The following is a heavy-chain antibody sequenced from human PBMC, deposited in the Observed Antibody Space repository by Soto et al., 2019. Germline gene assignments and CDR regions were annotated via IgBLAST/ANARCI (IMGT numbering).Heavy chain of an antibody. V-gene: IGHV3-48*03. J-gene: IGHJ4*02. Sequence: EVQVVESGGGLVQPGGSLRLSCAASGVSFINYEMIWVRQAPGKGLEWVSYIRGSGTTIYYADSVKGRFAISRDNAKNSLDLQRDSLRAEDTAVYYCARLGSYGIDYWGQGTLVTVSS. D-gene: IGHD1-26*01. CDR2: IRGSGTTI. CDR1: GVSFINYE. CDR3: ARLGSYGIDY.